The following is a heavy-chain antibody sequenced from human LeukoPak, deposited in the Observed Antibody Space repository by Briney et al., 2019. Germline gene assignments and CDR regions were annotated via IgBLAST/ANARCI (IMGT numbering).Heavy chain of an antibody. V-gene: IGHV3-49*03. CDR3: TRGGGVLRYFDWLSPSSYYYYYYMDV. Sequence: GVLRLSCTASGFTFGDYAMSWFRQAPGKGLEWVGFIRSKAYGGTTEYAASVKGRFTISRDDSKSIAYLQMNSLKTEDTAVYYCTRGGGVLRYFDWLSPSSYYYYYYMDVWGKGTTVTVSS. J-gene: IGHJ6*03. CDR1: GFTFGDYA. CDR2: IRSKAYGGTT. D-gene: IGHD3-9*01.